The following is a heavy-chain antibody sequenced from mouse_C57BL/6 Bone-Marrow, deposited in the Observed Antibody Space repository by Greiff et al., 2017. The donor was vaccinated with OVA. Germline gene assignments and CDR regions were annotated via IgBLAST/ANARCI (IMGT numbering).Heavy chain of an antibody. CDR3: ARASTLSLGAMDY. CDR2: ISGGGSYT. V-gene: IGHV5-4*01. CDR1: GFTFSSYA. J-gene: IGHJ4*01. D-gene: IGHD6-1*01. Sequence: EVQGVESGGGLVKPGGSLKLSCAASGFTFSSYAMSWVRQTPEKRLEWVANISGGGSYTYYPDNVKGRFTISRDNAKNNLYLQMSHLKSEDIAMDDSARASTLSLGAMDYWGQGTSVTVSS.